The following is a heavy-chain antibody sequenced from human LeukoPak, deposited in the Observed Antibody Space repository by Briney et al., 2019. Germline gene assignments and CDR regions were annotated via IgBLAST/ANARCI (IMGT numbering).Heavy chain of an antibody. J-gene: IGHJ4*02. CDR3: AKDLGSYGSPCLR. CDR2: ISGSGGST. D-gene: IGHD5-18*01. V-gene: IGHV3-23*01. CDR1: GFTFSSYA. Sequence: GGSLRLSCAASGFTFSSYAMSWVRQAPGKGLEWVSAISGSGGSTYYADSVKGRFTISRDNSENTLYLQMNSLRAEGTAVYYCAKDLGSYGSPCLRWGQGTLVTVYS.